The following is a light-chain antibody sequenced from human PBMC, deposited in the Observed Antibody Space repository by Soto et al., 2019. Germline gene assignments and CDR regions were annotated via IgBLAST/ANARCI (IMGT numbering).Light chain of an antibody. Sequence: DIPMTQSPSTLSASVGDRVTITCRASQSISSWLAWYQQKPGKAPKLLIYKASSLESGVPSRFSGSGSGTEFTLTISSLQRDDFATYYCQQYNSYSPWTFGQGTKVEIK. CDR3: QQYNSYSPWT. V-gene: IGKV1-5*03. CDR1: QSISSW. CDR2: KAS. J-gene: IGKJ1*01.